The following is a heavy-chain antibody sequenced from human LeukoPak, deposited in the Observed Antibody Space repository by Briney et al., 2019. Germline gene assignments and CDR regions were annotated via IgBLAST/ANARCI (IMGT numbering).Heavy chain of an antibody. Sequence: PSETLSLTCTVSGGSMSSYYWSWIRQPPGKGLEWIGSIYHSGSTYYNPSLKSRVTISVDTSKNQFSLELSSVTAADTAVYYCARVSTRIVDYWGQGTLVTVSS. V-gene: IGHV4-4*08. D-gene: IGHD1-26*01. CDR2: IYHSGST. CDR3: ARVSTRIVDY. J-gene: IGHJ4*02. CDR1: GGSMSSYY.